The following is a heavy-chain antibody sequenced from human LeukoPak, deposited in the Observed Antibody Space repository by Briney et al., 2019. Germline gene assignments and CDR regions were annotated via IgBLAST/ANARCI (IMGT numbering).Heavy chain of an antibody. CDR2: ISAYNGNT. CDR1: GYTFTSYG. Sequence: ASVKVSCKAFGYTFTSYGISWLRQAPGQGLEWMGWISAYNGNTNYAQKLQGRVTMTTDTSTSTAYMELRSLRSDDTAVDYCARPLYDSSGYYFDYWGQGTLVTVSS. D-gene: IGHD3-22*01. CDR3: ARPLYDSSGYYFDY. J-gene: IGHJ4*02. V-gene: IGHV1-18*01.